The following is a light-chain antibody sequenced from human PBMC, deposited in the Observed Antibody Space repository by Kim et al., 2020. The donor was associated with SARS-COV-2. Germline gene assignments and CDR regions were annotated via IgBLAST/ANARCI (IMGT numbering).Light chain of an antibody. CDR2: AAS. J-gene: IGKJ2*01. CDR1: RDIIYD. V-gene: IGKV1-27*01. Sequence: GDRGTNPSRASRDIIYDFASYEHKARKPPTRLIDAASTLQSGVPSRFSGSGSGTDFTLTINNLQPEDVATYDCQVYDDIPDTFGQGTKLEI. CDR3: QVYDDIPDT.